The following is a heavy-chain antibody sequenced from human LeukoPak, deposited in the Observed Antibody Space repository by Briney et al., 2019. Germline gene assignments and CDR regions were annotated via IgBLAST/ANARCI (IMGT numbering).Heavy chain of an antibody. CDR2: ISSSSSTI. Sequence: QTGGSLRLSCAASGFTFSSYSMNWVRQAPGKGLEWVSYISSSSSTIYYADSVKGRFTISRDNSKNSLYLQMNRLRAEDTAVYYCAELGITMIGGVWGKGTTVTISS. V-gene: IGHV3-48*04. J-gene: IGHJ6*04. CDR3: AELGITMIGGV. D-gene: IGHD3-10*02. CDR1: GFTFSSYS.